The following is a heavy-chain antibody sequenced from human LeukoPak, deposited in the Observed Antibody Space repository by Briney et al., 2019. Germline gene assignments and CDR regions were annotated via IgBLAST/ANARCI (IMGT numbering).Heavy chain of an antibody. D-gene: IGHD6-19*01. Sequence: SETLSLTCTVSGGSISSGSYYWSWIRQPAGKGLEWIGRIYTSGSTNYNPSLKSRVTISVDTSKNQFSLKLSSVTAADTAVYYCARSVYSSGWYSNYYYYYMDVWGKGTTVTISS. CDR2: IYTSGST. V-gene: IGHV4-61*02. CDR1: GGSISSGSYY. J-gene: IGHJ6*03. CDR3: ARSVYSSGWYSNYYYYYMDV.